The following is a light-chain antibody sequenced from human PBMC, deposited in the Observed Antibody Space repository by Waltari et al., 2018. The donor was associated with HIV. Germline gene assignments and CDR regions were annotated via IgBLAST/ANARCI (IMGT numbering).Light chain of an antibody. CDR1: SSNLESNY. Sequence: SVLTQPPSASGTPGHRVTISCSGSSSNLESNYVYWYQQLPGPAPKLLIYRNNQRPSGVPDRFSGSKSGTSASLAISGLRSEDEAEYYCAAWDDSLRGVFGGGTKLTVL. J-gene: IGLJ2*01. CDR2: RNN. V-gene: IGLV1-47*01. CDR3: AAWDDSLRGV.